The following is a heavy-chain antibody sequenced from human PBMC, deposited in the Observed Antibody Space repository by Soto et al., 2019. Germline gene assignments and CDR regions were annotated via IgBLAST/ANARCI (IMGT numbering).Heavy chain of an antibody. D-gene: IGHD4-17*01. CDR2: MNPNSGNT. CDR1: GYTFTNYD. CDR3: ARGIKYGAYSRWFDP. Sequence: QVQLVKSGAEVKKPGASVKVSCKASGYTFTNYDINWMRQATGQGLEYLGWMNPNSGNTAYVQKFQGRVTMTWDTSITTAYMELSSLRSEDTAVYFCARGIKYGAYSRWFDPWGQGTLVTVSS. V-gene: IGHV1-8*01. J-gene: IGHJ5*02.